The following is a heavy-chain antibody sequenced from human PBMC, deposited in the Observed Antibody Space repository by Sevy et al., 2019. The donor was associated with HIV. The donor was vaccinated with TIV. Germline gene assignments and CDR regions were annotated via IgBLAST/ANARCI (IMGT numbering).Heavy chain of an antibody. CDR1: GFTFSNYG. CDR2: IWNDGSKK. V-gene: IGHV3-33*01. Sequence: GGSLRLSCAASGFTFSNYGMHWVRQAPGKGLEWVAVIWNDGSKKYYADSVKGRFTISRDNSKNTLYLQMNSLRVEDTVGDVGAGVCDCKDRSAKRDFDYWGQGTLVTVSS. CDR3: AGVCDCKDRSAKRDFDY. D-gene: IGHD2-21*02. J-gene: IGHJ4*02.